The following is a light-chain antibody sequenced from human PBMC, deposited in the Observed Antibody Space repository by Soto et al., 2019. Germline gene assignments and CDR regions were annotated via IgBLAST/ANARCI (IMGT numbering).Light chain of an antibody. V-gene: IGKV1-39*01. CDR1: QSISSY. CDR2: AAS. Sequence: DIQMTQSPSSLSASVGDRVTITCRASQSISSYLNWYQQKPGKAPKLLIYAASSLQSGVPSRFSGSGSGTDFTLTISSLQHEDFATYYFQQSYSTLVTFGQGTKVDSK. J-gene: IGKJ1*01. CDR3: QQSYSTLVT.